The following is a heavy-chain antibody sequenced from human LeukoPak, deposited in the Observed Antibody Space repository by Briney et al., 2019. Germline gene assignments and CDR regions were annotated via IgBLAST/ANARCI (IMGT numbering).Heavy chain of an antibody. Sequence: GGSLRLSCAASGFXFSDYYISWIRQAPGKGLEWVSYISSSSSYTNYADSVKGRFTISRDNAKNSLYLQMDSLRAEDTAVYYCARDQGYGGNSAPYYWGQGTLVTVSS. V-gene: IGHV3-11*05. CDR1: GFXFSDYY. D-gene: IGHD4-23*01. J-gene: IGHJ4*02. CDR3: ARDQGYGGNSAPYY. CDR2: ISSSSSYT.